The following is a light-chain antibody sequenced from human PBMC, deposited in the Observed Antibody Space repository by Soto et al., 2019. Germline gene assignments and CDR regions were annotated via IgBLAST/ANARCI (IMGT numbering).Light chain of an antibody. Sequence: DIQMTHSPSSLSASVGDRVTITCRARQGISNYLAWYQQKPGKVPKLLIYAASTLQSGVPSRFSGSGSGPDFTLTISSLQPEDVANYYCQKYNSALCTFGHGTQVDIK. V-gene: IGKV1-27*01. CDR1: QGISNY. CDR3: QKYNSALCT. J-gene: IGKJ3*01. CDR2: AAS.